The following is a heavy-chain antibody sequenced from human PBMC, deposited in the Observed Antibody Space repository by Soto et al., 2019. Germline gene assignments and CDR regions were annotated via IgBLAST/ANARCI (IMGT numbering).Heavy chain of an antibody. V-gene: IGHV4-34*01. Sequence: PSETLSLTCAVYGGSFSGYYWSWIRQPPGKGLEWIGEINHSGSTNYNPSLKSRVTISVDTSKNQFSLKLSSVTAADTAVYYCASLGPPPFDYWGQGTLVTVSS. CDR2: INHSGST. CDR1: GGSFSGYY. J-gene: IGHJ4*02. D-gene: IGHD3-16*01. CDR3: ASLGPPPFDY.